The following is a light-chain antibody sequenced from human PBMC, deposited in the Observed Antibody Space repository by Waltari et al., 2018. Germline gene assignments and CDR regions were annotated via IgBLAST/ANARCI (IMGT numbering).Light chain of an antibody. V-gene: IGKV3-15*01. CDR3: QHYHNWPPIT. J-gene: IGKJ5*01. CDR2: GAS. CDR1: QSISTN. Sequence: EIVMTQSPATLSVSPGERATLSCRASQSISTNVAWYQQKPGQAPRLLIYGASTRATGFPARVSGSGFGTEFTLTISSLRSEDFAVYYCQHYHNWPPITFGQGTRLEIK.